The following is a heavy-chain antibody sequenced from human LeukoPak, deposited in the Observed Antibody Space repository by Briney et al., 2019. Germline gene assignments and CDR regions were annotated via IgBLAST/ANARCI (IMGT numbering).Heavy chain of an antibody. J-gene: IGHJ3*02. D-gene: IGHD6-13*01. CDR2: IWHDGTNT. CDR1: GFTFSSYG. CDR3: ARDSSSSWYEALDI. Sequence: GRSLRLSCAASGFTFSSYGMHWVRQAPGNGLEWVTVIWHDGTNTYFADSVKGRFTISRDNSKNTVYLQMNSLRAKDTAVYFCARDSSSSWYEALDIWGRGTMVTVSS. V-gene: IGHV3-33*01.